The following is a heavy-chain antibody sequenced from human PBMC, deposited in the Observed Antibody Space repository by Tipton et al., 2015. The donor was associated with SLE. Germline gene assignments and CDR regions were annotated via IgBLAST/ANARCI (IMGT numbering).Heavy chain of an antibody. Sequence: TLSLTCTVSGGSISNYFWSWIRQPPGRLLQYIGYISYSGSTNYNPSLRSRVTISVDTSKNQFSLKLNSVTAADTAVYYCARGPYGAAASYDYWGQGTLVTVSS. V-gene: IGHV4-59*01. CDR1: GGSISNYF. J-gene: IGHJ4*02. CDR2: ISYSGST. D-gene: IGHD6-13*01. CDR3: ARGPYGAAASYDY.